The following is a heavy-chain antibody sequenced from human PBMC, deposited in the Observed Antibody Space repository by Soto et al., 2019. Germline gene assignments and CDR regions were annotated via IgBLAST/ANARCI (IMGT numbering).Heavy chain of an antibody. CDR1: GYTSTSYY. Sequence: GASVKVSCKASGYTSTSYYMHWVRQAPGQGLEWMGIINPSGGSTSYAQKFQGRVTMTRDTSTSTVYMELSSLRSEDTAVYHCASALTLLANFDYWGQGTLVTVSS. CDR3: ASALTLLANFDY. V-gene: IGHV1-46*03. CDR2: INPSGGST. J-gene: IGHJ4*02.